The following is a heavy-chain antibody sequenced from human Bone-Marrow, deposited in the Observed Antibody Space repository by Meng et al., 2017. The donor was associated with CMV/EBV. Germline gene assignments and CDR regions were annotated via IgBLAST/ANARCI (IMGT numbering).Heavy chain of an antibody. CDR1: GGTFSSYA. CDR2: IIPIFGTA. CDR3: ARGHSNYAPLDY. J-gene: IGHJ4*02. Sequence: SVKVSCKASGGTFSSYAISWVRQAPGQGLEWMGGIIPIFGTANYAQKFQGRVTITTDESTSTAYMELRSLRSDDTAVYYCARGHSNYAPLDYWGQGTLVTVSS. D-gene: IGHD4-11*01. V-gene: IGHV1-69*05.